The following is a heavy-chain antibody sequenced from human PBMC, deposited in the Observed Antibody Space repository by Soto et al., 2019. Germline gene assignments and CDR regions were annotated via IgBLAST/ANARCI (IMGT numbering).Heavy chain of an antibody. CDR2: IYYSGST. J-gene: IGHJ6*02. D-gene: IGHD2-21*02. CDR1: GGSISSGGYY. CDR3: ARVCGGDCHYGMDV. V-gene: IGHV4-31*03. Sequence: QVQLQESGPGLVKPSQTLSLTCTVSGGSISSGGYYWSWIRQHPGKGLEWIGYIYYSGSTYYNPSLKRRVTISVDTSKNPFSLKLSSVTPADTAVYYCARVCGGDCHYGMDVWGQGTTVTVSS.